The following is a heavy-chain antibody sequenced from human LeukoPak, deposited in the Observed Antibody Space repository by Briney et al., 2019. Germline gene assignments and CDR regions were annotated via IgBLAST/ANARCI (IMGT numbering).Heavy chain of an antibody. Sequence: GASVKVSCKASGYTFTSYGISWVRQAPGQGLEWMGWISAYNGNTNYAQKLQGRVTMTTDTSTSTAYMELRSLRSDDTAVYYCARSDYGDYVAGECFQHWGQGTLVTVSS. V-gene: IGHV1-18*01. J-gene: IGHJ1*01. CDR2: ISAYNGNT. CDR3: ARSDYGDYVAGECFQH. CDR1: GYTFTSYG. D-gene: IGHD4-17*01.